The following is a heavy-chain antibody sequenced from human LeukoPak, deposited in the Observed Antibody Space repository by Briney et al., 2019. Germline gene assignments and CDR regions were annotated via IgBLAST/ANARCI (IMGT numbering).Heavy chain of an antibody. J-gene: IGHJ5*02. CDR2: INPNSGGT. V-gene: IGHV1-2*02. CDR3: ARDLGYSNGWYNWFDP. Sequence: ASVKVSCKASGYTFTGYYMHWVRQAPGQGLEWMGWINPNSGGTNYAQRFQGRVTMTRDTSISTAYMELSRLRSDDTAVYYCARDLGYSNGWYNWFDPWGQGTLVTVSS. D-gene: IGHD6-19*01. CDR1: GYTFTGYY.